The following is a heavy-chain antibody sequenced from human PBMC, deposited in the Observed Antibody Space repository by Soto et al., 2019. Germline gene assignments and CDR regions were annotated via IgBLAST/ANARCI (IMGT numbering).Heavy chain of an antibody. D-gene: IGHD3-10*01. CDR3: ARGGAHMVRGGYYYMDV. Sequence: QVQLQQWGAGLLKPSETLSLTCAVYGGSFSGYYWSWIRQPPGKGLEWIGEINHSGSTNYNPSLKSRVTISVDTSKNQFSLKLSSVTAADTAVYYCARGGAHMVRGGYYYMDVWGKGTTVTVSS. CDR2: INHSGST. J-gene: IGHJ6*03. V-gene: IGHV4-34*01. CDR1: GGSFSGYY.